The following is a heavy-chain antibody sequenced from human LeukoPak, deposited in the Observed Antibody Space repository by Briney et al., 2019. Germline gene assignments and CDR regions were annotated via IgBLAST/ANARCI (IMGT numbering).Heavy chain of an antibody. V-gene: IGHV4-31*03. Sequence: SETLSLTCTASGGSISSGAYYWSWIRQHPGKGLEWIGYMSYSGGAYYNPSLRSRVSISVDTHRSLYSLKLSSVTAADTAVYYCARAILTPSGYVWHFDLWGRGTLVTVSS. CDR3: ARAILTPSGYVWHFDL. CDR1: GGSISSGAYY. D-gene: IGHD5-12*01. J-gene: IGHJ2*01. CDR2: MSYSGGA.